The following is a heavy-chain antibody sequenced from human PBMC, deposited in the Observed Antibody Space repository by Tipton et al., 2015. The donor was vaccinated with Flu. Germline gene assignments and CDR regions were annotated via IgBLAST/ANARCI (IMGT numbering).Heavy chain of an antibody. Sequence: TLSLTCTVSGGSVSSGGYYWSWIRQLPGKGLEWIGYIYYSGSTYYNPSLKSRVTISVDTSQNQFSLKLSSVTAADTAVYYCARGPYSNYVGMDVWGQGTTVTVSS. CDR1: GGSVSSGGYY. J-gene: IGHJ6*02. D-gene: IGHD4-11*01. CDR3: ARGPYSNYVGMDV. V-gene: IGHV4-31*03. CDR2: IYYSGST.